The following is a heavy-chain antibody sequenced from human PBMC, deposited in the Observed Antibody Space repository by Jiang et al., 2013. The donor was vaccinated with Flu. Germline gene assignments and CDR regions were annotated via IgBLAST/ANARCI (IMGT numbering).Heavy chain of an antibody. V-gene: IGHV4-34*01. CDR3: ARGRWVVALY. J-gene: IGHJ4*02. D-gene: IGHD2-15*01. CDR2: T. Sequence: TNYNPSLKSRVTISVDTSKNQFSLKLSSVTAADTAVYYCARGRWVVALYWGQGTLVTVSS.